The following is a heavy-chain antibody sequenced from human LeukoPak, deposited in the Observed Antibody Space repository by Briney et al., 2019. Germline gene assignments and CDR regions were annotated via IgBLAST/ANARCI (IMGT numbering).Heavy chain of an antibody. CDR1: GFTFSSYW. CDR2: IKQDGSEK. CDR3: ARVRYSSSSGENWFDP. J-gene: IGHJ5*02. D-gene: IGHD6-6*01. Sequence: GGSLRLSCAAFGFTFSSYWMSWVRQAPGKGLEWVANIKQDGSEKYYVDSVKGRFTISRDNAKNSLYLQMNSLRAEDTAVYYCARVRYSSSSGENWFDPWGQGTLVTVSS. V-gene: IGHV3-7*01.